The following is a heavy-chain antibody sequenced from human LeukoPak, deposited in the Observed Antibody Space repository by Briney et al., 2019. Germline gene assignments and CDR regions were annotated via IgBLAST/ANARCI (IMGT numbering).Heavy chain of an antibody. V-gene: IGHV4-34*01. CDR2: INHSGST. D-gene: IGHD6-13*01. Sequence: SETLSLTCAVYGGSFSGYYWSWIRQPPGKGLEWIGEINHSGSTNYNPSLKSRVTISVDTSKNQFSLKLSSVTAADTAVYYCARVYRPHGSSWWWGVGYFDYRGQGTLVTVSS. CDR3: ARVYRPHGSSWWWGVGYFDY. CDR1: GGSFSGYY. J-gene: IGHJ4*02.